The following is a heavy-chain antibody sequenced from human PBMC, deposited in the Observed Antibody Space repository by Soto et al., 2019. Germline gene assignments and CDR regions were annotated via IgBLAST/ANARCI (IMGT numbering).Heavy chain of an antibody. CDR2: IDPSDSYT. D-gene: IGHD3-9*01. Sequence: HGESLKISCKGSGYSFTSYWISWVRQMPGKGLEWMGRIDPSDSYTNYSPSFQGHVTISADKSISTAYLQWSSLKASDTAMYYCARHLLSRVDFDPWARRAPVTVSS. J-gene: IGHJ5*02. V-gene: IGHV5-10-1*01. CDR3: ARHLLSRVDFDP. CDR1: GYSFTSYW.